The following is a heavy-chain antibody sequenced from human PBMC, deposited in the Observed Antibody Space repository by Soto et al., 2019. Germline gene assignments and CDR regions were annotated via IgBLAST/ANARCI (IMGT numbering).Heavy chain of an antibody. V-gene: IGHV1-58*01. Sequence: GASVKVSCKASGFTFTSSAVQWVRQARGQRLEWIGWIVVGSGNTNYAQKFQERVTITRDMSTSTAYMELSSLRSEDTAVYYCAAITPGYGGNSPPDAFDIWGQGTMVNVS. CDR1: GFTFTSSA. J-gene: IGHJ3*02. D-gene: IGHD4-17*01. CDR2: IVVGSGNT. CDR3: AAITPGYGGNSPPDAFDI.